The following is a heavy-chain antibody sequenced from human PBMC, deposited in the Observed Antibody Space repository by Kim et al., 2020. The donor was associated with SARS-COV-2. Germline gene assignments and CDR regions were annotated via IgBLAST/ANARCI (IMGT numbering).Heavy chain of an antibody. CDR1: GGSISSYY. Sequence: SETLSLTCAVSGGSISSYYWSWIRQPPGKGLEWIGYISYSGSTNYNPSLKSRVTISVDTSKNQFSLKLSSVTAADTAIYYCARPTTDRSTWYDFEYWGQG. J-gene: IGHJ4*02. CDR2: ISYSGST. V-gene: IGHV4-59*13. CDR3: ARPTTDRSTWYDFEY. D-gene: IGHD6-13*01.